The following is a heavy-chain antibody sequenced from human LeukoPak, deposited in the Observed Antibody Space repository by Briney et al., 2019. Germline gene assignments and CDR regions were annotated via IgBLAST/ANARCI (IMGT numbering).Heavy chain of an antibody. CDR1: GGSISSSSYY. Sequence: SETLSLTCTVSGGSISSSSYYWGWIRQPPGKGLEWIGSIYYSGSTYYNPSLKSRVTISVDTSKNQFSLKLSSATAADTAVYYCLKGDYTGPHPIHWGQGTLVTVSS. CDR3: LKGDYTGPHPIH. CDR2: IYYSGST. V-gene: IGHV4-39*01. J-gene: IGHJ4*02. D-gene: IGHD4-17*01.